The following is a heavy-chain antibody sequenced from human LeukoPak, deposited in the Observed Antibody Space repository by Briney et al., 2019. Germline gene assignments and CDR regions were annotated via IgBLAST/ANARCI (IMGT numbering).Heavy chain of an antibody. CDR1: GYVFYEYV. J-gene: IGHJ3*02. CDR3: AKPMEGNYYGWERNSPFDAFEI. V-gene: IGHV3-9*01. CDR2: ISWNRDTI. Sequence: GRSLRLSCAPSGYVFYEYVMHWVRPVPGKDLEWVSGISWNRDTIGYADSVKGRFTTSRDNTKNSLYLQISSLRAEDTALYYCAKPMEGNYYGWERNSPFDAFEIWGLGTMVTVSS. D-gene: IGHD3-10*01.